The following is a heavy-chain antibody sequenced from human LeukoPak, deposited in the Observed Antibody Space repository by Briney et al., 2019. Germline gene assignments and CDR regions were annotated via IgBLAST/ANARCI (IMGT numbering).Heavy chain of an antibody. J-gene: IGHJ6*02. CDR1: GFTFDDYA. V-gene: IGHV3-9*01. Sequence: GRSLRLSCAASGFTFDDYAMPWVRHAPGMGLEWVSGITWNSGSIGYADSVKGRFTISRDNAKKSLYLQMNSLRAEDTALYYCAKSPDGYCSGGSCASDYYYGMDVWGQGTTVTVSS. D-gene: IGHD2-15*01. CDR2: ITWNSGSI. CDR3: AKSPDGYCSGGSCASDYYYGMDV.